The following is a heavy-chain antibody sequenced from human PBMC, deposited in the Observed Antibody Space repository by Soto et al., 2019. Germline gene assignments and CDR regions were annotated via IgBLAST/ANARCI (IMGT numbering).Heavy chain of an antibody. D-gene: IGHD3-10*01. Sequence: LSLTCTVSGDSIIGFYWGWIRQPPGKGLEWIGYINHAESTYYSPSLQSRVTISLDSSKTQFSLILTSVTAADTAVYFCARFRRNYFDSWGQGTLVTVSS. CDR3: ARFRRNYFDS. CDR2: INHAEST. J-gene: IGHJ4*02. CDR1: GDSIIGFY. V-gene: IGHV4-59*01.